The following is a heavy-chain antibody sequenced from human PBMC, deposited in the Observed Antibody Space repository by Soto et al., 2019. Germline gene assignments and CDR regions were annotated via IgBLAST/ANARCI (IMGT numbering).Heavy chain of an antibody. CDR1: GGSISSGGYY. Sequence: PSETLSLTCTVSGGSISSGGYYWSWIRQHPGKGLEWIGYIYYSGSTYYNPSLKSRVTISVDTSKNQFSLKLSSVTAADTAVYYCARGPGYCSSTSCYEYSLFDYWGQGTLVTVSS. D-gene: IGHD2-2*01. J-gene: IGHJ4*02. CDR3: ARGPGYCSSTSCYEYSLFDY. CDR2: IYYSGST. V-gene: IGHV4-31*03.